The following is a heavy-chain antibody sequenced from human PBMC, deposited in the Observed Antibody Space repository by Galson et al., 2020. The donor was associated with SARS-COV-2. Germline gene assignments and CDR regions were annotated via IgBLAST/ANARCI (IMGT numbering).Heavy chain of an antibody. Sequence: SETLSLTCSVAGGSITNGNYYWSWVRQPAGKGLEWIGRIYATGSTISTPYLKSRVTMSVATSKNQFSLKLRSVTAADTAVYYCARFGYYNILTGQYTYDCDNGGRGTLVTVAA. J-gene: IGHJ4*02. D-gene: IGHD3-9*01. V-gene: IGHV4-61*02. CDR2: IYATGST. CDR1: GGSITNGNYY. CDR3: ARFGYYNILTGQYTYDCDN.